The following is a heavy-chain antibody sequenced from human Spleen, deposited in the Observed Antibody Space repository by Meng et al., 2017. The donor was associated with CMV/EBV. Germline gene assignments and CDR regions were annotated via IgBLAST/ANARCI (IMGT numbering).Heavy chain of an antibody. CDR2: INPKSGGT. CDR3: ARGNDFSDAFDI. J-gene: IGHJ3*02. Sequence: ASVKVSCKASGYTFTAYYIHWVRQAPGQGLEWMGWINPKSGGTHYAQRFQGRVTLTRDTSIRTTYMELSRLRSDDTAVYYCARGNDFSDAFDIWGQGTMVTVSS. CDR1: GYTFTAYY. D-gene: IGHD4-11*01. V-gene: IGHV1-2*02.